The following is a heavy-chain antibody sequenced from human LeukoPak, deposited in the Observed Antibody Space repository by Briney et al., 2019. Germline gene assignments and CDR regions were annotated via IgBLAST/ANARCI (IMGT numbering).Heavy chain of an antibody. Sequence: GGSLRLSCAASGFTFSSYSMNWVRQAPGKGLEWVSSISDRSSYIYYADSVKGRFTISRDNAKNSLYLQMNSLRAEDTAVYHCARVAPNYYYMDVWGKGTTVTVSS. CDR1: GFTFSSYS. CDR3: ARVAPNYYYMDV. V-gene: IGHV3-21*01. J-gene: IGHJ6*03. CDR2: ISDRSSYI.